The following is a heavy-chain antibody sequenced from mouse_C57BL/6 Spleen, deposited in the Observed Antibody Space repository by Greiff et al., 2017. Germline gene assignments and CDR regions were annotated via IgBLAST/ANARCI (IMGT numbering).Heavy chain of an antibody. CDR2: FYPGSGSI. Sequence: QVHVKQSGAELVKPGASVTLSCKASGYTFTEYTIHWVKQRSGQGLEWIGWFYPGSGSIKYNEKFKDKATLTADKSSSTVYMELSRLTSEDSAVYVCARHEDRAYPYYFDYWGQGTTLTVSS. D-gene: IGHD3-3*01. J-gene: IGHJ2*01. CDR1: GYTFTEYT. CDR3: ARHEDRAYPYYFDY. V-gene: IGHV1-62-2*01.